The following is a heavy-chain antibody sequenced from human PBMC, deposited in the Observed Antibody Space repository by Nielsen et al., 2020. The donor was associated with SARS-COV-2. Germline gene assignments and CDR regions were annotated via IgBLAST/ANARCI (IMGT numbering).Heavy chain of an antibody. Sequence: SETLSFTCFVSGGSISTYYWSWIRQPAGKGLEWIGRIYTSGSTNYNPSLKSRVTMSVDTSKNQFSLKLSSVTAADTAVYYCGGSYTTSSTHYYYYGMGVWGQGTTVTVSS. V-gene: IGHV4-4*07. D-gene: IGHD6-6*01. CDR1: GGSISTYY. CDR3: GGSYTTSSTHYYYYGMGV. CDR2: IYTSGST. J-gene: IGHJ6*02.